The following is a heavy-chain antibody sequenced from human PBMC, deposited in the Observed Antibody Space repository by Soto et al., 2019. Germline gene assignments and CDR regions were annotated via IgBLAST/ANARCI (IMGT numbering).Heavy chain of an antibody. Sequence: SETLSLTCTVSGRSLSSYYWSWLRQPPGKGLEWIGYIYYSGSTNYNPSLKSRVTISVDTSKNQFSLKLSSGTAADTAVYYCARGQNDRYCSGGSCYYFDYWGQGTLVTVSS. CDR1: GRSLSSYY. D-gene: IGHD2-15*01. J-gene: IGHJ4*02. CDR3: ARGQNDRYCSGGSCYYFDY. V-gene: IGHV4-59*08. CDR2: IYYSGST.